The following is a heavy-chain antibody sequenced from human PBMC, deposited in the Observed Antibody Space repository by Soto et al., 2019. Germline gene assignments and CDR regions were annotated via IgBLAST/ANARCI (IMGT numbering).Heavy chain of an antibody. CDR3: ARAPYSGSSFRFDY. CDR1: GYSFSNYF. J-gene: IGHJ4*02. Sequence: QVQLVQSGAEVKRPGASVKISCKASGYSFSNYFIHWVRQAPGHGLEWMGILSISGGNANYAQKVQGRVAMYRDTSTNTVFMDLSSLRSEDTAVYYCARAPYSGSSFRFDYWGQGTLVTVSS. V-gene: IGHV1-46*01. CDR2: LSISGGNA. D-gene: IGHD6-6*01.